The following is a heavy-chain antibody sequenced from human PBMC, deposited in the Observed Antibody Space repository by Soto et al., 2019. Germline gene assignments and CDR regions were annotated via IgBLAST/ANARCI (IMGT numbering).Heavy chain of an antibody. CDR1: GGTFSSYA. Sequence: QVQLVQSGAEVKKPGSSVKVSCKASGGTFSSYAISWVRQAPGQGLEWMGGIIPIFGTANYAQKFQGRVTITADESTSTAYMELSSLRSEDTAVYYCARGEVGASYYDYYGMDVWGQGTTVTVSS. V-gene: IGHV1-69*01. D-gene: IGHD1-26*01. CDR2: IIPIFGTA. J-gene: IGHJ6*02. CDR3: ARGEVGASYYDYYGMDV.